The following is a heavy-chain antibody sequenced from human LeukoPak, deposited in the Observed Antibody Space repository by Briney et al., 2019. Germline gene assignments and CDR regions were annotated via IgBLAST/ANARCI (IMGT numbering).Heavy chain of an antibody. CDR1: GASITRTDYY. CDR3: AGTPDWFGP. Sequence: PSETLSLTCAVSGASITRTDYYWSWIRQPPGKGLEWIGYIHYSGSAYSGSAYYNPSLKSRVTISEDTSKNQFSLKLTSVTAADTAVYYCAGTPDWFGPWDQGTLVTVSS. V-gene: IGHV4-30-4*01. CDR2: IHYSGSAYSGSA. J-gene: IGHJ5*02.